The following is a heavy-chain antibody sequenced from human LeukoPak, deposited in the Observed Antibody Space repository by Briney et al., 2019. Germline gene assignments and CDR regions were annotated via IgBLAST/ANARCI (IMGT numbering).Heavy chain of an antibody. V-gene: IGHV3-33*01. D-gene: IGHD6-19*01. CDR2: IWYDGGNN. Sequence: PGESLRLSCAASGFTFSNYGMHWVRQAPGKGLEWVAVIWYDGGNNYHADSTKGRFTISRDNSKSTVYLQMNSLRAEDTAVYYCARHGSSAWLFDYWGQGTLVTVSS. CDR1: GFTFSNYG. CDR3: ARHGSSAWLFDY. J-gene: IGHJ4*02.